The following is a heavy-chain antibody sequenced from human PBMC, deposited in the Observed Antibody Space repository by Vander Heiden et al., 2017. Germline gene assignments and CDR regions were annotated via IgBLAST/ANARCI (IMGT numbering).Heavy chain of an antibody. Sequence: QVQLVESGGGVVQPGRSLRLSCAASGFTFSSEAMDWVRQAPGKGMEWVAVISYDGSNKYYADSVKGRFTISRDNSKNTLYLQMNSLRAEDTAVYYCAREPPYSGSPSGPFDYWGQGTLVTVSS. CDR3: AREPPYSGSPSGPFDY. J-gene: IGHJ4*02. CDR2: ISYDGSNK. D-gene: IGHD1-26*01. V-gene: IGHV3-30-3*01. CDR1: GFTFSSEA.